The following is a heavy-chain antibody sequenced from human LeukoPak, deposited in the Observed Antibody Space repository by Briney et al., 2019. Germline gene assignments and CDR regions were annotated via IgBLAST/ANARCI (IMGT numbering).Heavy chain of an antibody. CDR3: ARDPYSGTYGDTYYYYMDV. V-gene: IGHV3-21*01. J-gene: IGHJ6*03. CDR2: ITSSSTYT. Sequence: SGGSLRLSCAASGFSFSSYNMNWVRQAPGKGLEWVSSITSSSTYTFYADSVKGRFTISRDNARNSLYLQMNSLRAEDTAVYYCARDPYSGTYGDTYYYYMDVWGKGTTVTISS. CDR1: GFSFSSYN. D-gene: IGHD1-26*01.